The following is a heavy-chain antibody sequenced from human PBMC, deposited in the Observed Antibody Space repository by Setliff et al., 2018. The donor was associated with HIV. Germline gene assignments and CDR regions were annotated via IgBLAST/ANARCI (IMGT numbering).Heavy chain of an antibody. Sequence: PSETLSLTCTVSGGSIGSGTYYWSWIRQPAGKGLEWIGRIYTSGSTNYNPSLKTRVTLSVDTSKNQFSLRLSSVTAADTAVYYCARGYSGYVGFTSMDVWGQGTTVTVSS. V-gene: IGHV4-61*02. CDR1: GGSIGSGTYY. CDR2: IYTSGST. CDR3: ARGYSGYVGFTSMDV. D-gene: IGHD1-26*01. J-gene: IGHJ6*02.